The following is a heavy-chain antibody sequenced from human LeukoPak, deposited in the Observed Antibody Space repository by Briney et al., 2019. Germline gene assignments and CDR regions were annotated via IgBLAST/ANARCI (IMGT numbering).Heavy chain of an antibody. CDR2: INPNRGST. V-gene: IGHV1-46*01. J-gene: IGHJ4*02. CDR3: VVPAVPADPYYFDY. D-gene: IGHD2-2*01. Sequence: GASVKVSCKASGYTFTSYYMYWVRQAPGQGLEWMGIINPNRGSTSYAQKFQGRVTITADKSTSTAYMELSSLRSEDTAVYYCVVPAVPADPYYFDYWGQGTLVTVSS. CDR1: GYTFTSYY.